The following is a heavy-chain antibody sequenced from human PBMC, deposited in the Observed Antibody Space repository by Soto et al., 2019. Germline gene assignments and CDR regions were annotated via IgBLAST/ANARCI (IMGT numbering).Heavy chain of an antibody. V-gene: IGHV4-34*01. Sequence: PSDTLALTSAAYGWSFSGYDWSWIRQPPGKGLEWIGEINHSGSNNYNPSLKSRVTISVDTSKNQFSLKLSSVTAADTAVYYCASIAAAGNNGYYYGMDVWGQGTTVTVSS. D-gene: IGHD6-13*01. CDR1: GWSFSGYD. J-gene: IGHJ6*02. CDR2: INHSGSN. CDR3: ASIAAAGNNGYYYGMDV.